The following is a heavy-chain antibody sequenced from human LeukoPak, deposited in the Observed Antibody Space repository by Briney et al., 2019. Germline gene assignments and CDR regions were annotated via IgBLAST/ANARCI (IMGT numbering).Heavy chain of an antibody. Sequence: SETLSLTCTVSGVSISSYYWSWIRQPAGKGLEWIGRIYTSGSTNYNPSLKSRVTMSVDTSKNQFSLKLSSVTAADTAVYYCARGTNLYGDLWYFDYWGQGTLVTVSS. V-gene: IGHV4-4*07. D-gene: IGHD4-17*01. CDR3: ARGTNLYGDLWYFDY. J-gene: IGHJ4*02. CDR2: IYTSGST. CDR1: GVSISSYY.